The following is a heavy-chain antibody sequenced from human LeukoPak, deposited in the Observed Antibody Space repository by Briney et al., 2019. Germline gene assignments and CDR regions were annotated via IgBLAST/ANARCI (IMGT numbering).Heavy chain of an antibody. CDR2: IYYSGST. CDR1: GGSISSSSYY. D-gene: IGHD3-10*01. J-gene: IGHJ4*02. CDR3: ARVIWWFGELREVFDY. Sequence: SETLSLTCTVSGGSISSSSYYWGWIRQPPGKGLEWIGSIYYSGSTYYNPSLKSRVTISVDTSKNQFSLKLSSVTAADTAVYYCARVIWWFGELREVFDYWGQGTLVTVSS. V-gene: IGHV4-39*07.